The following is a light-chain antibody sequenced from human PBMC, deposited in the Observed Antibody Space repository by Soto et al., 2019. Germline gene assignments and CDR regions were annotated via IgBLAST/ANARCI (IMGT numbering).Light chain of an antibody. V-gene: IGKV3-11*01. CDR3: QLRSDWPPTYT. CDR2: DTF. Sequence: EIVLTQSPATLSLSSGTGATLSCRASQIVTSSLAWYQQRPGQAPRLLIYDTFTRATGIPARFSAKGAGTDFTLTISSLEPEDSAVYFCQLRSDWPPTYTFGQGTKLA. J-gene: IGKJ2*01. CDR1: QIVTSS.